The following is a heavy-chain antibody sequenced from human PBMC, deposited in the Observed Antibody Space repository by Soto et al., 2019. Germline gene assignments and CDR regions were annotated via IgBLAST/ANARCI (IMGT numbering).Heavy chain of an antibody. J-gene: IGHJ5*02. D-gene: IGHD2-2*01. CDR3: ARVPEQLGYCSSTSCWNWFDP. V-gene: IGHV1-18*01. CDR1: GYTFTSYG. CDR2: ISAYNGNT. Sequence: QVQLVQSGAEVKKPGASVKVSCKASGYTFTSYGISWVRQAPGQGLEWMGWISAYNGNTNYAQKREGRVTMTTDTSTSTAYMELRSLRSDDTAVYYCARVPEQLGYCSSTSCWNWFDPWGQGTLVTVSS.